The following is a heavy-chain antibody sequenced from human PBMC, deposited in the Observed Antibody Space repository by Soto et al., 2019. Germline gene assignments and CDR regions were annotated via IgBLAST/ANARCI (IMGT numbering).Heavy chain of an antibody. D-gene: IGHD3-9*01. V-gene: IGHV4-39*01. CDR2: IYYSGST. J-gene: IGHJ4*02. CDR3: ARLDDILTGSGVHY. Sequence: QLLESGPGLVKPSETLSLTCTVSGGSISSSSYYWGWIRQPPGKGLEWIGSIYYSGSTYYNPSLKSRVTISVDTSKNQFSLKLSSVTAADTAVYYCARLDDILTGSGVHYWGQGTLVTVSS. CDR1: GGSISSSSYY.